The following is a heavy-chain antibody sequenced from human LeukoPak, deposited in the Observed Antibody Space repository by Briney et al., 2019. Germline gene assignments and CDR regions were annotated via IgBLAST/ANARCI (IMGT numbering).Heavy chain of an antibody. V-gene: IGHV4-31*03. J-gene: IGHJ5*02. CDR3: ARESSLRNVGT. CDR1: GDSISSGGYY. CDR2: IYDSENT. D-gene: IGHD3-10*01. Sequence: NSSETLSLTCTVSGDSISSGGYYWSWIRQHPGTGLEWIGYIYDSENTYYNPSLKSRVTISADTSKNQFSLRLTSATAADTAVYYCARESSLRNVGTWGQGTVVTVSS.